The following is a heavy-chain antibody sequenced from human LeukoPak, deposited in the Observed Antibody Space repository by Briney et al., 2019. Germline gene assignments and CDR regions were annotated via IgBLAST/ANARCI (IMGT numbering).Heavy chain of an antibody. Sequence: SETLSLTCTVSGGSISSGSYYRSWIRQHPGKGLEWIGYIYYSGSTYYNPSLKSRVTISLDTSKNQFSLKLSSMTAADTAVYFCARTDPPSGYCSSSSCPFAFDPWGQGTLVTVSS. CDR2: IYYSGST. J-gene: IGHJ5*02. CDR3: ARTDPPSGYCSSSSCPFAFDP. CDR1: GGSISSGSYY. D-gene: IGHD2-2*01. V-gene: IGHV4-31*03.